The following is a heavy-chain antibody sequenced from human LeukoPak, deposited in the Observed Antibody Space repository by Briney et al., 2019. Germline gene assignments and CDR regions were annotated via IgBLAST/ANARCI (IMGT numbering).Heavy chain of an antibody. CDR2: INHSGST. CDR3: ARDSPPRWFGELFPSYYFDY. CDR1: GGSFSGYY. V-gene: IGHV4-34*01. Sequence: NPSETLSLTCAVYGGSFSGYYWSWIRQPPGKGLEWIGEINHSGSTSYNPSLKSRVTISVDTSKNQFSLKLSSVTAADTAVYYCARDSPPRWFGELFPSYYFDYWGQGTLVTVSS. D-gene: IGHD3-10*01. J-gene: IGHJ4*02.